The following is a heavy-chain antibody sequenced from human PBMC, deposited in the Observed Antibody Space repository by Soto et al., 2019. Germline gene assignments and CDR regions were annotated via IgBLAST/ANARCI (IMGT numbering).Heavy chain of an antibody. D-gene: IGHD2-21*02. J-gene: IGHJ4*02. CDR1: GFTFSSYW. CDR3: ARQYHIVVVTATNPFDY. V-gene: IGHV3-7*04. Sequence: GGSLRLSCAASGFTFSSYWMSWVRQAPGKGLEWVANIKQDGSEKYYVDSVKGRFTISRDNAKNSLYLQMNSLRAEDTAVYYCARQYHIVVVTATNPFDYWGQGTLVTVSS. CDR2: IKQDGSEK.